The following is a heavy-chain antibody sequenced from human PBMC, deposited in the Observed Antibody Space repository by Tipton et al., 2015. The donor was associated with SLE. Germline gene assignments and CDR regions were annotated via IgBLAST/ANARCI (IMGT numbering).Heavy chain of an antibody. Sequence: TLSLTCTVSGGSISSYYWSWIRQPPGKGLEWIGEINHSGSTNYNPSLKSRVTISVDTSKNQFSLKLSSVTAADTAVYYCGTVAAPIDYWGQGTLVTVSS. D-gene: IGHD6-19*01. J-gene: IGHJ4*02. CDR3: GTVAAPIDY. CDR2: INHSGST. CDR1: GGSISSYY. V-gene: IGHV4-34*03.